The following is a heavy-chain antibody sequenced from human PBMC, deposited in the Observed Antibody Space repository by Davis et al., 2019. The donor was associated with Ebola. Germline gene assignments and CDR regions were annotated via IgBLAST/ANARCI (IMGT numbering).Heavy chain of an antibody. J-gene: IGHJ4*02. CDR3: ARGYSSSRYGGDYFDY. CDR2: IRYDGSNK. V-gene: IGHV3-30*02. Sequence: GESLKISCAASGFTFSSYGMHWVRQAPGKGLEWVAFIRYDGSNKYYADSVKGRFTISRDNSKNTLYLQMNSLRAEDTAVYYCARGYSSSRYGGDYFDYWGQGTLVTVSS. CDR1: GFTFSSYG. D-gene: IGHD6-13*01.